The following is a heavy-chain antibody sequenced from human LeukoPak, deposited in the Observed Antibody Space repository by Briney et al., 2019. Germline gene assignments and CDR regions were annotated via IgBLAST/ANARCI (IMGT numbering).Heavy chain of an antibody. CDR3: ARGRGAFGSSSWYRDTWEGRYFDY. CDR2: INRSGST. D-gene: IGHD6-13*01. V-gene: IGHV4-34*01. Sequence: PSETLSLTCAVYGGSFSGYYWSWIRQPPGKGLEWIGEINRSGSTNYNPSLKSRVTISVDTSKNQFSLKLSSVTAADTALYYCARGRGAFGSSSWYRDTWEGRYFDYWGQGTLVTVSS. CDR1: GGSFSGYY. J-gene: IGHJ4*02.